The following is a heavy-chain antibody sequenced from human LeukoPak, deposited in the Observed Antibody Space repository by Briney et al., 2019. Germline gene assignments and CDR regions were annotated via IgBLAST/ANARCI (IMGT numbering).Heavy chain of an antibody. CDR3: TKGPGAISKEAFDI. V-gene: IGHV4-4*02. CDR2: IYHSGST. J-gene: IGHJ3*02. Sequence: PSETLSLTCAVSGGSISSSNWWSWVRQPPGKGLEWIGEIYHSGSTNYNPSLKSRVTMSVDTSKGQFSLKLSSVTAADTAVYYCTKGPGAISKEAFDIWGQGTMVTVSS. CDR1: GGSISSSNW. D-gene: IGHD3-3*01.